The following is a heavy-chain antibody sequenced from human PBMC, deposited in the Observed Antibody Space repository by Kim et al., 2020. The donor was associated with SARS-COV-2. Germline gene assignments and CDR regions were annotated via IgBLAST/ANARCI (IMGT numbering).Heavy chain of an antibody. CDR2: IYSGGSST. V-gene: IGHV3-23*03. CDR1: GFTFSSYA. CDR3: AKSSYDSSGYFDY. D-gene: IGHD3-22*01. J-gene: IGHJ4*02. Sequence: GGSLRLSCAASGFTFSSYAMSWVRQAPGKGLEWVSVIYSGGSSTYYADSVKGRFTISRDNSKNTLYLQMNSLRAEDTAVYYCAKSSYDSSGYFDYWGQGTMVTVSS.